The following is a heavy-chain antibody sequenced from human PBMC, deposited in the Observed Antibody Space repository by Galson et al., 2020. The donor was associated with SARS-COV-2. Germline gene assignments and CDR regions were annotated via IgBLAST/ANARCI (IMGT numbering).Heavy chain of an antibody. Sequence: ASAKVSCKASCYTFTSYGISWVRQAPGQGLEWMGWISAYNGNPNYAQKFQGRVTMTTDTSTDTAYMELRSLRSDNTAVYYCARAVLSWYFDLWGRGTLVTVSS. CDR2: ISAYNGNP. D-gene: IGHD3-10*02. J-gene: IGHJ2*01. CDR3: ARAVLSWYFDL. V-gene: IGHV1-18*01. CDR1: CYTFTSYG.